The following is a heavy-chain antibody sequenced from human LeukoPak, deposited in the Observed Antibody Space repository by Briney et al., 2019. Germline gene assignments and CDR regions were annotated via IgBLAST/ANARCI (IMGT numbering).Heavy chain of an antibody. V-gene: IGHV5-51*01. CDR1: GYNFSNYW. J-gene: IGHJ4*02. CDR2: IYPGDSDT. Sequence: GESLKISCKGSGYNFSNYWIAWVRQMPGKGLEWMGIIYPGDSDTRYSPSFQGQVTMSVDRSINTAYLQWSSLKASDSAMYYCARSLAYDSSGYWADYWGRGTLVTVSS. CDR3: ARSLAYDSSGYWADY. D-gene: IGHD3-22*01.